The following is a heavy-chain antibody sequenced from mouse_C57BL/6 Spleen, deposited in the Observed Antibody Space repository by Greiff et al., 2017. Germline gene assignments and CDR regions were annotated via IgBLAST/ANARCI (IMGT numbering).Heavy chain of an antibody. CDR2: INPGSGGT. CDR3: ARVTGTEFAY. V-gene: IGHV1-54*01. J-gene: IGHJ3*01. D-gene: IGHD4-1*01. Sequence: QVQLQQSGAELVRPGTSVKVSCKASGYAFTNYLIEWVKQRPGQGLEWIGVINPGSGGTNYNEKFKGKATLTADKSSSTAYMQLSSLTSEDSAVYFCARVTGTEFAYWGQGTLVTVSA. CDR1: GYAFTNYL.